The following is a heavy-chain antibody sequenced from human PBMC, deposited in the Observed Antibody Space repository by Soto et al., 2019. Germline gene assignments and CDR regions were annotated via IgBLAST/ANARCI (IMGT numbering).Heavy chain of an antibody. J-gene: IGHJ6*02. D-gene: IGHD2-15*01. CDR1: GYTFTGYY. Sequence: ASVKVSCKASGYTFTGYYMHWVRQAPGQGLEWMGWINPNSGGTNYAQKFQGRVTMTRDTSISTAYMELSRLRSDDTAVYYCATAVGDYYCMDVWGQGTTVTVSS. CDR3: ATAVGDYYCMDV. V-gene: IGHV1-2*02. CDR2: INPNSGGT.